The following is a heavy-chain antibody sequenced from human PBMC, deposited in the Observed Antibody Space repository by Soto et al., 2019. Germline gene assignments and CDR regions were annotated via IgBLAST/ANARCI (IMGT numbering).Heavy chain of an antibody. J-gene: IGHJ1*01. V-gene: IGHV3-21*01. D-gene: IGHD6-19*01. CDR2: ISGSGSFM. CDR3: ARDRGTAVAVAND. Sequence: GSLRLSCAASGFTFSTYNMNWVRQAPGKGLEWVSSISGSGSFMEYADSVTGRFTISRDNAKNSLYLQMNSLRAEDTAVYYCARDRGTAVAVANDCGQGSLVTVSS. CDR1: GFTFSTYN.